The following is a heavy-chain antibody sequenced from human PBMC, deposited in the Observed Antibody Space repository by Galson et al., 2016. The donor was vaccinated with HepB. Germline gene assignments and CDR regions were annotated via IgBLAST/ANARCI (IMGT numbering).Heavy chain of an antibody. Sequence: SLRLSCAASGFTFSDYYISWIRQAPGKGLEWLSYTSSTVHTYYGDSVKGRFTVSRDNSKNTLSLQVNSLGAEETAVYYCVRSNFADYWGQGVLVTVTS. J-gene: IGHJ4*02. V-gene: IGHV3-11*03. CDR2: TSSTVHT. CDR3: VRSNFADY. CDR1: GFTFSDYY. D-gene: IGHD4-11*01.